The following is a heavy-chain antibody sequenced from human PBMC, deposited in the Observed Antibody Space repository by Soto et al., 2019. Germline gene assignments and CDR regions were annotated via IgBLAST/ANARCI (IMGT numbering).Heavy chain of an antibody. V-gene: IGHV4-39*07. CDR2: IYYSGST. D-gene: IGHD4-17*01. CDR1: GGSTRSSSYY. Sequence: SETLSHTCTVSGGSTRSSSYYWGWIRQPPGKGLEWIGSIYYSGSTYYNPSLKSRVIISVDRSKNQFSLKVRSVTAADTAVYYCVFFFLMIRRPPRSTLFPYTTLSDL. CDR3: VFFFLMIRRPPRSTLFPYTTLSDL. J-gene: IGHJ2*01.